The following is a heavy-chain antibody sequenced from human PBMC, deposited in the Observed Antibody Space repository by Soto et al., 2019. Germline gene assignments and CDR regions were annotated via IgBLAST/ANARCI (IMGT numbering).Heavy chain of an antibody. CDR2: IDPSDSYT. V-gene: IGHV5-10-1*01. CDR1: GYSFTSYW. D-gene: IGHD2-2*01. J-gene: IGHJ5*02. CDR3: ASRIRYCSSTSCSSGVGDDP. Sequence: GESLKISCKGSGYSFTSYWISWVRQMPGKGLEWMGRIDPSDSYTNYSPSFQGHVTISADKSFSTAYLQWSSLKASDTAMYYCASRIRYCSSTSCSSGVGDDPWGQGTLVTVSS.